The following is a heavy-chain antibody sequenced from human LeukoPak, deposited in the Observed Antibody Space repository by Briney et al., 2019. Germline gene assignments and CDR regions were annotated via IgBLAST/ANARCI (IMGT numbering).Heavy chain of an antibody. D-gene: IGHD1-26*01. J-gene: IGHJ6*04. CDR3: ARDVVGEVDV. CDR2: IHWNSGST. CDR1: GFTFDDYG. Sequence: GGSLRLSCVASGFTFDDYGISWVRQAPGKGLEWVSRIHWNSGSTRYVDSVKGRFTISRDNAKNSLYLQMNSLRPEDTALYHCARDVVGEVDVWGKGTTVTISS. V-gene: IGHV3-20*01.